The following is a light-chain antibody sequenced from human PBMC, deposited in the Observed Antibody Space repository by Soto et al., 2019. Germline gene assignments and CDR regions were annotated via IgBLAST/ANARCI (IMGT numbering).Light chain of an antibody. Sequence: DIQLTQSPSFLSASVGDRVTITCRASQGISSYLAWYQQKPGKAPKLLIYAASTLQSGVPSRFSGSGSGTEFTLXISXXXPEXFAXXXXXXXNSYPPAFGPGTKVDIK. CDR1: QGISSY. CDR2: AAS. J-gene: IGKJ3*01. CDR3: XXXNSYPPA. V-gene: IGKV1-9*01.